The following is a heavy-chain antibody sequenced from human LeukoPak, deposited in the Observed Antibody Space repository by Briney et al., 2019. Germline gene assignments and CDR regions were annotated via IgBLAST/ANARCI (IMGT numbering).Heavy chain of an antibody. J-gene: IGHJ4*02. V-gene: IGHV3-23*01. CDR2: ISGSGGST. CDR3: AKDYSGSYYYFDY. D-gene: IGHD1-26*01. CDR1: GFTFSNYA. Sequence: GGSLRLSCAASGFTFSNYAMTWVRQAPGKGLEWASVISGSGGSTYYADSVKGRFSISRDNSKNTLYLQMNSLRAEDTAVYYCAKDYSGSYYYFDYWGQGTLVTVSS.